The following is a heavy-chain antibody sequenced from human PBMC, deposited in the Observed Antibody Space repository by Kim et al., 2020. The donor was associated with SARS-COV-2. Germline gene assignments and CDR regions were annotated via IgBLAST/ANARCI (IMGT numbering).Heavy chain of an antibody. CDR1: GFTFSSYG. CDR3: AKDRDILTGPSGPYFDY. Sequence: GGSLRLSCAASGFTFSSYGMHWVRQAPGKGLEWVAVISYDGSNKYYADSVKGRFTISRDNSKNTLYLQMNSLRAEDTAVYYCAKDRDILTGPSGPYFDYWGQGTLVTVSS. V-gene: IGHV3-30*18. CDR2: ISYDGSNK. J-gene: IGHJ4*02. D-gene: IGHD3-9*01.